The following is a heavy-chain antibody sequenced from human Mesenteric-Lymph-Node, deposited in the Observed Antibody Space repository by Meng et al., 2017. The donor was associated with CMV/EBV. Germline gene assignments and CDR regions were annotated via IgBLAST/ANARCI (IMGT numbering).Heavy chain of an antibody. CDR1: GFIFSNYA. CDR3: AKKGGDGALHYFDY. CDR2: IGGSGAVT. J-gene: IGHJ4*02. D-gene: IGHD3-16*01. V-gene: IGHV3-23*01. Sequence: ESPKISGAASGFIFSNYAMSWVRQAPGKGLEWVSSIGGSGAVTYYADSVKGRFTIPRDSSKNTLYLQMNSLRAEDTAVYYCAKKGGDGALHYFDYWGQGTLVTVSS.